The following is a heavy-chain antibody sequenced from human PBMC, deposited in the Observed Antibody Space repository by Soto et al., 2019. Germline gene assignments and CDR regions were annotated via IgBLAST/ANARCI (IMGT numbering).Heavy chain of an antibody. D-gene: IGHD2-21*02. J-gene: IGHJ6*02. CDR3: ARGVVVTAMSYYYSGMDV. V-gene: IGHV1-69*13. CDR1: GYTFTSYG. Sequence: SVKVSCKASGYTFTSYGISWVRQAPGQGLEWMGRIIPMFGTANYAQKFQGRVTIAADESTRTAYMELSSLRSEDTAVYYCARGVVVTAMSYYYSGMDVWGQGTTVTVSS. CDR2: IIPMFGTA.